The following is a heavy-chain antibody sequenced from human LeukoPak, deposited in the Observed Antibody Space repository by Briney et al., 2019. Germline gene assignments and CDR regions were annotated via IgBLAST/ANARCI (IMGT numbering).Heavy chain of an antibody. V-gene: IGHV1-2*06. J-gene: IGHJ4*02. D-gene: IGHD7-27*01. CDR2: INPNSGDT. CDR3: ARGPPNWGYDY. Sequence: WASVKVSCKASGYTFTGYHMHWVRQAPGQGLEWMGRINPNSGDTNYAQKFQGRVTMTRDTSISTAYMELSRLRSDDTAVYYCARGPPNWGYDYWGPGTLVTVSS. CDR1: GYTFTGYH.